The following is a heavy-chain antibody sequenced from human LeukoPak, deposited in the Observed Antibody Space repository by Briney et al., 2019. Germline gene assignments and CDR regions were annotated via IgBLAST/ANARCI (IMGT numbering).Heavy chain of an antibody. Sequence: SETLSLTCSVSGVSISSYYWSWIRQPAGKGLEWIVRMYTSGSTNYNPSLKSRVTMAVDTSKNHFSLKLRSVTAADTAVYYCARDRVVRGVIGWYFDLWGRGTLVTVSS. CDR1: GVSISSYY. CDR3: ARDRVVRGVIGWYFDL. J-gene: IGHJ2*01. CDR2: MYTSGST. V-gene: IGHV4-4*07. D-gene: IGHD3-10*01.